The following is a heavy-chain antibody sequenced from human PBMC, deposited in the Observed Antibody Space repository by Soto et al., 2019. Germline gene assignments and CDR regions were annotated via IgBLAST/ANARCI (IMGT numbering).Heavy chain of an antibody. CDR1: GYTFTSYG. CDR2: ISAYNGNT. CDR3: ARTEIWGCSSTSCYVDAFDI. Sequence: ASVKVSCKASGYTFTSYGISWVRQAPGQGLEWMGWISAYNGNTNYAQKLQGRVTMTTDTSTSTAYMELRSLRSDDTAVYYCARTEIWGCSSTSCYVDAFDIWGQGTMVTVSS. J-gene: IGHJ3*02. V-gene: IGHV1-18*01. D-gene: IGHD2-2*01.